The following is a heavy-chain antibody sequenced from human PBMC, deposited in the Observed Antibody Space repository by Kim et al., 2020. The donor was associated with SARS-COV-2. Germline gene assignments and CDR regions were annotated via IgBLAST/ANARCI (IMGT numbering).Heavy chain of an antibody. D-gene: IGHD1-1*01. Sequence: GGSLRLSCAASGFVLGDYGMHWVRQAPGKGLEWVAVIWHGGNNPHYADSVKGRFIISRDDSKNTLYLQMNSLTTEDTAVYYCARDEVGTGWAFDYWGQGTLVTVSS. J-gene: IGHJ4*02. CDR3: ARDEVGTGWAFDY. V-gene: IGHV3-33*01. CDR2: IWHGGNNP. CDR1: GFVLGDYG.